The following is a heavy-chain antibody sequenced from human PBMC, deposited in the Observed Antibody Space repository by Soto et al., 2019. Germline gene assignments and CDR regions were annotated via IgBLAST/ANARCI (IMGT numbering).Heavy chain of an antibody. Sequence: QVQLVESGGGVVQPGRSLTISCAASGFTFRSYGMHWVRQAPGKGLEWVAIIWYDGSEKYYSGSVKGRFTISRDNSKNTLYLKMNSLGGEDTAIYYCARGWLAGGYDFDSWGQGTLVTVSS. D-gene: IGHD5-12*01. CDR3: ARGWLAGGYDFDS. CDR2: IWYDGSEK. V-gene: IGHV3-33*01. CDR1: GFTFRSYG. J-gene: IGHJ4*02.